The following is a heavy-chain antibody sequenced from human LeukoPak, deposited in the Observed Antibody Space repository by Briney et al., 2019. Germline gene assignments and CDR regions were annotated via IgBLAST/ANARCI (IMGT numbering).Heavy chain of an antibody. CDR1: GFTFSSYS. V-gene: IGHV3-21*01. Sequence: GGSLRPSCAASGFTFSSYSMNWVRQAPGKGLEWVSSISSSSSYIYYADSVKGRFTISRDNAKNSLYLQMNSLRAEVTAVYYCARDRYDILTELYYYYGMDVWGQGTTVTVSS. CDR2: ISSSSSYI. D-gene: IGHD3-9*01. J-gene: IGHJ6*02. CDR3: ARDRYDILTELYYYYGMDV.